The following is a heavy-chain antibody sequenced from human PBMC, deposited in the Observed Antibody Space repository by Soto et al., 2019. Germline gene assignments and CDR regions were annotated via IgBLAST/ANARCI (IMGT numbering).Heavy chain of an antibody. J-gene: IGHJ6*02. V-gene: IGHV4-59*01. D-gene: IGHD2-21*02. CDR3: ARDLWGYCGTDCYPLDV. CDR1: GGTISRYY. CDR2: MYNTGST. Sequence: QVQLQESGPGLVKPSETLSLTCTVSGGTISRYYWSWIRQPPGKGLEWIGYMYNTGSTVYNPSFKSRVTISVDXAXNXLSLKLNSVTAADTAVYYCARDLWGYCGTDCYPLDVWGQGTTVTVSS.